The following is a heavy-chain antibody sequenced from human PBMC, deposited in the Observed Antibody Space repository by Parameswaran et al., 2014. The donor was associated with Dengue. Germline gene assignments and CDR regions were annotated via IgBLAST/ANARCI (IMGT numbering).Heavy chain of an antibody. D-gene: IGHD3-16*01. V-gene: IGHV1-18*01. J-gene: IGHJ4*02. CDR2: ISAYNGNT. Sequence: SWVRQAPGQGLEWMGWISAYNGNTNYAQKLQGRVTMTTDTSTSTAYMELRSLRSDDTAVYYCARERVTGDAFDYWGQGPRSPSPQ. CDR3: ARERVTGDAFDY.